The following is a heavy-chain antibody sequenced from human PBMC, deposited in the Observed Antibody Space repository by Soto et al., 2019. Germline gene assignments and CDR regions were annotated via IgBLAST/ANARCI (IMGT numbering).Heavy chain of an antibody. Sequence: QMQLQESGPGLVKPSETLSLTCTVSGGSISSSSYYWGWIRQPPGKGLEWIGSIYYSGSTYYNPSLRRRVTMAGDPCNNKFSLKMRTETAANTAVYYCVRHPNILGPGNFEYWGQGTLVTVSS. CDR3: VRHPNILGPGNFEY. D-gene: IGHD3-10*01. CDR1: GGSISSSSYY. V-gene: IGHV4-39*01. J-gene: IGHJ4*02. CDR2: IYYSGST.